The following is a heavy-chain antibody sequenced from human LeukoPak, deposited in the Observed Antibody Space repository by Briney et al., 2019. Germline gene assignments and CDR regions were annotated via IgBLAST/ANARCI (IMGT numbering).Heavy chain of an antibody. Sequence: SETLSLTCTVSLGSISSYYWSWIRQPAGKGLEWIGRIYTSGSTNYNPSLKSRVTMSVDTSKNQFSLRLTSVTAADTAMYYCARDTWGSGYHDVFDIWVQRTMVTVSS. CDR3: ARDTWGSGYHDVFDI. CDR2: IYTSGST. V-gene: IGHV4-4*07. J-gene: IGHJ3*02. D-gene: IGHD3-22*01. CDR1: LGSISSYY.